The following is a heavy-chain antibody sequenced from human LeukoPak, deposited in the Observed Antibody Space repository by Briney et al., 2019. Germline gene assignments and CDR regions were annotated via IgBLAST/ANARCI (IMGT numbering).Heavy chain of an antibody. V-gene: IGHV4-39*07. D-gene: IGHD3-10*01. CDR2: IYYSGST. J-gene: IGHJ4*02. Sequence: SETLSLTCTVSGGSISSSSYYWGWIRQPPGKGLEWIGSIYYSGSTYYNPSLKSRVTISVDTSKNQFSLKLSSVTAADTAVYYCARVNPPQSRLVWFGELDPFDYWGQGTLVTVSS. CDR1: GGSISSSSYY. CDR3: ARVNPPQSRLVWFGELDPFDY.